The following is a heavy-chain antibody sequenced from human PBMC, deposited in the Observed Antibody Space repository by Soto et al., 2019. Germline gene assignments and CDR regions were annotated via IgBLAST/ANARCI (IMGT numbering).Heavy chain of an antibody. V-gene: IGHV3-21*01. CDR1: GLTFSSYS. J-gene: IGHJ3*02. D-gene: IGHD6-13*01. Sequence: EVQLVESGGGLVKPGGSLRLSCAASGLTFSSYSMNWVRQAPGKGLEWVSSISNSSSYIYYADSVKGRFTISRDNAKNSLYLQMNSLRAEDTAVYYCARGGAADFGAFDIWGQGTMVTVSS. CDR2: ISNSSSYI. CDR3: ARGGAADFGAFDI.